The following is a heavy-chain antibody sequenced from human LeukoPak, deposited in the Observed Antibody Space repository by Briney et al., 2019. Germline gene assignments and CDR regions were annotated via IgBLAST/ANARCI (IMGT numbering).Heavy chain of an antibody. V-gene: IGHV3-23*01. CDR2: ISGSGGST. Sequence: GGSLRLSCAASGFTFSSYAMSWVRQAPGKGLEWVSAISGSGGSTYYADSVKGRFTISRDNPKNTLYLQMNSLRAEDTAVYYCAKFLPTHIVVANYYFDYWGQGTLVTVSS. D-gene: IGHD2-21*01. J-gene: IGHJ4*02. CDR3: AKFLPTHIVVANYYFDY. CDR1: GFTFSSYA.